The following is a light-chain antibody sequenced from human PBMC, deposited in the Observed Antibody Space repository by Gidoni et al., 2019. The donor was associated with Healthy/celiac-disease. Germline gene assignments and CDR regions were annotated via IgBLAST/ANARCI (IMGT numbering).Light chain of an antibody. J-gene: IGKJ4*01. CDR3: QQRSNWPLT. Sequence: EIVLTQSPATLSLSPGERAPLSCRASQRVSSSLAWSQQKPGQAPRLLIDDASNRATGIPPRFSGSGSGTDFTLTISSLEPEDFAVYYCQQRSNWPLTFGGGTKVEIK. CDR2: DAS. V-gene: IGKV3-11*01. CDR1: QRVSSS.